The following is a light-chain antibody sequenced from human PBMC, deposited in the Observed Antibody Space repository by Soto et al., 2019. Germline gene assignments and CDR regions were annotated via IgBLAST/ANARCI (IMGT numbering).Light chain of an antibody. J-gene: IGKJ1*01. CDR2: AAS. Sequence: DNQFTQSPSFLSASVGDRVTITCRASQDIGRYLAWYQQKPGKAPKLLISAASTLQSGAPSRFRGSGFGTEFTLTISRLQPDDFSTYYCQQYHRYSRTFGQGTKVDIK. CDR1: QDIGRY. CDR3: QQYHRYSRT. V-gene: IGKV1-9*01.